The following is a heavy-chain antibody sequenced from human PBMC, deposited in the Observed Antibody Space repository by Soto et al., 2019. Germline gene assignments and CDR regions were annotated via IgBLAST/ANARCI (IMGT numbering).Heavy chain of an antibody. CDR2: IIPFLNIS. Sequence: QVQLVQSGAEVKKPGSSVKVSCKASGGTFSSYVLSWVRQAPGQGLEWMGRIIPFLNISSFAQKFQGRVTITADESTSTAYMERSSLRSEDSAVYYGANIVVTIRDYQYDYGMDVWGQGTAVTVSS. D-gene: IGHD2-21*01. J-gene: IGHJ6*02. V-gene: IGHV1-69*02. CDR3: ANIVVTIRDYQYDYGMDV. CDR1: GGTFSSYV.